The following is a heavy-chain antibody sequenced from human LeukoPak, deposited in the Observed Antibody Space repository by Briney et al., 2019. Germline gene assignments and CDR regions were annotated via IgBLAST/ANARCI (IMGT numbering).Heavy chain of an antibody. CDR1: GYTFTGYY. V-gene: IGHV1-2*02. D-gene: IGHD2-15*01. CDR2: INPNSGGT. J-gene: IGHJ6*03. CDR3: ARVLRYCSGGNCYSGGLGYMDV. Sequence: EASVKVSCKASGYTFTGYYMHWVRQAPGQGLEWMGWINPNSGGTNYAQKFQGRVTMTRDTSISTAYMELSRLRSDDTAVYYCARVLRYCSGGNCYSGGLGYMDVWGKGTTVTISS.